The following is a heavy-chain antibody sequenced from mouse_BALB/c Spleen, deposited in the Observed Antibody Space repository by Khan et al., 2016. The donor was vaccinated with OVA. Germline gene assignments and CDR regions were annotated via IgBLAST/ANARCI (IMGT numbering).Heavy chain of an antibody. CDR1: GFSLTTYG. D-gene: IGHD1-1*01. CDR3: AKFTPDYYSMAY. V-gene: IGHV2-3*01. Sequence: QVQLKQSGPGLVAPSQSLSITCSISGFSLTTYGVNWVRQPPGKGLEWLGVIWGDGSTNYHSTLKSRLIISKDNSKRQAFLTLNSLHTYDTATYYCAKFTPDYYSMAYWGQGTSVTVSS. CDR2: IWGDGST. J-gene: IGHJ4*01.